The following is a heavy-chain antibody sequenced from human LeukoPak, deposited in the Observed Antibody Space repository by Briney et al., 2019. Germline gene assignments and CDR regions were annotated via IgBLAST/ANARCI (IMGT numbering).Heavy chain of an antibody. CDR1: GGTFSSYA. J-gene: IGHJ6*02. CDR3: ARVPRYDSSGYYYVTSYYYYGMDV. D-gene: IGHD3-22*01. V-gene: IGHV1-69*13. CDR2: IIPIFGTA. Sequence: GASVKVSCKASGGTFSSYAISWVRQAPGQGLEWMGGIIPIFGTANYAQKFQGRVTITADEPTSTAYMELSSLRSEDTAVYYCARVPRYDSSGYYYVTSYYYYGMDVWGQGTTVTVSS.